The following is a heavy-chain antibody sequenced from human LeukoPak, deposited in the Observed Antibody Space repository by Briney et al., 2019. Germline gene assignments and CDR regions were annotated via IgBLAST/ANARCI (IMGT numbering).Heavy chain of an antibody. CDR3: ATDRKVGTWDPRFNY. Sequence: GGSLRLSCSASGFTFSGYWMMWVRQAPGKGLEWVGNIRQDDSEKNYVDSVKGRFTISRDNAKSSLYLQMNSLRAEDTAIYYCATDRKVGTWDPRFNYWGQGTLVTVSS. CDR2: IRQDDSEK. V-gene: IGHV3-7*01. D-gene: IGHD4-23*01. CDR1: GFTFSGYW. J-gene: IGHJ4*02.